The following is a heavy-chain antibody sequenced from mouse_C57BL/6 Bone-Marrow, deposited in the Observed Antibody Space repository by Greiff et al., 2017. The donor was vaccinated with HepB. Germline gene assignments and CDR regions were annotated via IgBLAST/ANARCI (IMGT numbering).Heavy chain of an antibody. D-gene: IGHD1-1*01. Sequence: VQLQQSGAELARPGASVKLSCKASGYTFTSYGISWVKQRTGQGLEWIGEIYPRSGNTYYNEKFKGKATMTADKYSSTAYMELRSLTSEDSAVYFCARGKDYSFDYWGQGTTLTVSS. CDR1: GYTFTSYG. CDR3: ARGKDYSFDY. CDR2: IYPRSGNT. J-gene: IGHJ2*01. V-gene: IGHV1-81*01.